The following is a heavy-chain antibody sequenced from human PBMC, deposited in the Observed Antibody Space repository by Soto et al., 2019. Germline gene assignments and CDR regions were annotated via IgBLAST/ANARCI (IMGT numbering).Heavy chain of an antibody. CDR3: ARENIAARGWFDP. J-gene: IGHJ5*02. V-gene: IGHV1-69*06. Sequence: ASVKVSCKASGGTFSSYAISWVRQAPGQGLEWMGGIIPIFGTANYAQKFQGRVTITADKSTSTDYMELSSLRSEETAVYYCARENIAARGWFDPWGQGNLVTVSS. D-gene: IGHD6-13*01. CDR1: GGTFSSYA. CDR2: IIPIFGTA.